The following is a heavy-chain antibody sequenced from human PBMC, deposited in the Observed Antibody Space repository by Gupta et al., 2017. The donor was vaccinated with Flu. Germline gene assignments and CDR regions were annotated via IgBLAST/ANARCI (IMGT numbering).Heavy chain of an antibody. CDR2: IYYSGNA. J-gene: IGHJ4*02. D-gene: IGHD6-13*01. Sequence: QVQLQESGPGLVKPSETLSLTCTVSGRSLSNYYWSWIRQPPGEGLEWIGDIYYSGNAFYNPSLESRVTMSMDTSKNQFSLKLNFVTAADTAVYYCAGHPYVAAASDYWGQGTLVIVSS. CDR1: GRSLSNYY. V-gene: IGHV4-59*08. CDR3: AGHPYVAAASDY.